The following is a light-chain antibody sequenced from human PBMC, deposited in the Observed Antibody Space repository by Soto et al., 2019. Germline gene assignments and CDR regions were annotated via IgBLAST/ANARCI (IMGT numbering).Light chain of an antibody. CDR2: LNSDGSH. V-gene: IGLV4-69*01. Sequence: QPVLTQPPSASASLGASVKLTCTLSRGYRNYDIAWHQQQPEKGPRFLMKLNSDGSHTKGDGIPDRFSGSTSGAERYLTISSLQSEDEADYYCQTWGTGIRVFGGGTKLTVL. CDR1: RGYRNYD. CDR3: QTWGTGIRV. J-gene: IGLJ2*01.